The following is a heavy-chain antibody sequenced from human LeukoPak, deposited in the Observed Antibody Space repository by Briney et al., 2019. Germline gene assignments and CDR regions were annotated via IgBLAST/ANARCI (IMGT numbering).Heavy chain of an antibody. V-gene: IGHV4-59*12. D-gene: IGHD5-24*01. CDR3: ARGSEMATIQGFDY. CDR1: GGSISSYY. CDR2: IYYSGST. Sequence: SETLSLTCTVSGGSISSYYWSWIRQPPGKGLEWIGSIYYSGSTYYNPSLKSRVTISVDTSKNQFSLKLSSVTAADTAVYYCARGSEMATIQGFDYWGQGILVTVSS. J-gene: IGHJ4*02.